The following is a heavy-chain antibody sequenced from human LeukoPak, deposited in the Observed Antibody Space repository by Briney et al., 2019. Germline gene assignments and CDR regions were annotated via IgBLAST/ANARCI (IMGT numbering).Heavy chain of an antibody. CDR2: IIPIFGTA. CDR3: ARDRGDGYNSDYFDY. J-gene: IGHJ4*02. Sequence: SVTVSCKASGYTFTSYGISWVRQAPGQGLEWMGGIIPIFGTANYAQKFQGRVTITADKSTSTAYMELSSLRSEDTAVYYCARDRGDGYNSDYFDYWGQGTLVTVSS. CDR1: GYTFTSYG. D-gene: IGHD5-24*01. V-gene: IGHV1-69*06.